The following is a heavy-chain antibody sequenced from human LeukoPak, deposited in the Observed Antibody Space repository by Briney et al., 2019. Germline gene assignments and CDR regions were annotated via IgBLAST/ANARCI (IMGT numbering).Heavy chain of an antibody. CDR2: ISNSGGST. D-gene: IGHD3-22*01. J-gene: IGHJ4*02. CDR1: EFTFSSYA. Sequence: GGSLRLSCAASEFTFSSYAMSWVRQAPGKGPEWVSAISNSGGSTYYADSVKGRFTISRDNSKNTLYLQMNSLRAEDTAVYYCAKEKGTYDSSGYYHRGYFDYWGQGTLVTVSS. CDR3: AKEKGTYDSSGYYHRGYFDY. V-gene: IGHV3-23*01.